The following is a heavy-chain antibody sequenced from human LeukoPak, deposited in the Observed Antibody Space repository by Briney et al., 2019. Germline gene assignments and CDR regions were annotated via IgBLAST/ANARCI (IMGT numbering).Heavy chain of an antibody. Sequence: PSETLSLTCAVYGGSFSGYYWSWIRQSPGKGLEWIGGINHTGSTNYNPSLKSRVTISVDTSKNQFSLKLSSVTAADTAVYYCARGHLYSGFYFDYWGQGTLVTVSS. D-gene: IGHD5-12*01. CDR1: GGSFSGYY. V-gene: IGHV4-34*01. J-gene: IGHJ4*02. CDR3: ARGHLYSGFYFDY. CDR2: INHTGST.